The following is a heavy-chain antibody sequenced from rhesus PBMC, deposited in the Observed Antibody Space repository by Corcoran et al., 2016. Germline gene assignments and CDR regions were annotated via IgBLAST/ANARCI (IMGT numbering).Heavy chain of an antibody. J-gene: IGHJ4*01. CDR2: IYGSSGST. D-gene: IGHD5-24*01. CDR1: GYSISSGYD. Sequence: QLQLQESGPGLVKPSETLSLTCAVSGYSISSGYDWSWIRQPPGKGLEWIGYIYGSSGSTNYNPSLKNRVTISKDTSKNQFSLKLSSVTAADTAVYYCARDPGTVGDYWGQGVLVTVSS. CDR3: ARDPGTVGDY. V-gene: IGHV4-127*01.